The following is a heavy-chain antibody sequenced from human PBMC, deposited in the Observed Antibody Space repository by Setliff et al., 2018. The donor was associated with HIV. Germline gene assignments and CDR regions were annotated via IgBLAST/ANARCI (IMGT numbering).Heavy chain of an antibody. D-gene: IGHD1-26*01. V-gene: IGHV3-21*01. CDR3: TRDPVGAVLSYFDY. J-gene: IGHJ4*02. Sequence: GGSLRLSCTGSGFTFSRYRMNWVRQAPGKGLEWVSAISDTGDYIYYADSVKGRFTISRDNAKNSLYLQMNSLRAEDMAIYYCTRDPVGAVLSYFDYWGQGSLVTVSS. CDR2: ISDTGDYI. CDR1: GFTFSRYR.